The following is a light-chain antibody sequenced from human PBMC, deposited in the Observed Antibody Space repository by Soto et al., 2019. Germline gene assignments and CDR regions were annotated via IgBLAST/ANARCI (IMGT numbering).Light chain of an antibody. Sequence: QSVLTQPPSASGTPGQRVTISCSGSSSNVGGNPVNWYQHVPTTAPKLLIYTNTQRPSGVPDRFSGSKSGTSDSLAISGLQSEAEADYYCASWDDSLNGPVFGTGTKLTVL. CDR2: TNT. CDR3: ASWDDSLNGPV. J-gene: IGLJ1*01. CDR1: SSNVGGNP. V-gene: IGLV1-44*01.